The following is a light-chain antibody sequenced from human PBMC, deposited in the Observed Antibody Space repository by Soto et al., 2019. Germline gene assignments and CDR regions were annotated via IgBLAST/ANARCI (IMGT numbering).Light chain of an antibody. V-gene: IGKV1-9*01. J-gene: IGKJ4*01. Sequence: DIQLTQSASFLSASVGDRVTITCRASQVLNSYFAWYQQKPRQAPKLLVYSTSTLQSVVPSRFSGSGSGTDFTLTITNLQPVDFATYYCQQLNTYPVTFGGGTKVEIK. CDR1: QVLNSY. CDR2: STS. CDR3: QQLNTYPVT.